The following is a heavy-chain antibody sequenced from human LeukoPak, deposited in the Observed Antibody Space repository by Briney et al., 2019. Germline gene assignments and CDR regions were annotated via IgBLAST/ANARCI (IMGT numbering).Heavy chain of an antibody. CDR1: GGSIISYY. D-gene: IGHD5/OR15-5a*01. V-gene: IGHV4-59*08. Sequence: SETLSLTCTVSGGSIISYYWSWIRQPPGKGLEWIGYIYYSGSTNYNPSLKSRVTISVDTSKNQFSLRLTSVTAADTAVYFCATLVSTRYYFDYWGQGTLVTVSS. CDR2: IYYSGST. J-gene: IGHJ4*02. CDR3: ATLVSTRYYFDY.